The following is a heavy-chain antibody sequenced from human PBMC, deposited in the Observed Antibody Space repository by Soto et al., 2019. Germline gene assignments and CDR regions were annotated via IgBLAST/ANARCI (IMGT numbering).Heavy chain of an antibody. J-gene: IGHJ4*02. Sequence: GSLRLYCAASVFTVGNYWMHWVRQAPGKGPEWVSRLTSDGRTPYYADSVKGRFTVSRDNAKNTLYLQMNSLRAEDTAVYYCARAEVDYWGPGTLVTVSS. CDR1: VFTVGNYW. CDR2: LTSDGRTP. CDR3: ARAEVDY. V-gene: IGHV3-74*01.